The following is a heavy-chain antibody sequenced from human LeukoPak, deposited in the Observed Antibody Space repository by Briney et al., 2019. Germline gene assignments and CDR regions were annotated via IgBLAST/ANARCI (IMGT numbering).Heavy chain of an antibody. V-gene: IGHV3-48*03. CDR2: ISSSGSTI. D-gene: IGHD2-2*01. CDR3: AREEIVPAAYFDY. CDR1: GFTLSSYE. Sequence: GGSLRLSCAASGFTLSSYEMSWVRQAPGKGLEWVSYISSSGSTIYYADSVKGRFTISRDNAKNSLYLQMNSLRAEDTAVYYCAREEIVPAAYFDYWGQGTLVTVSS. J-gene: IGHJ4*02.